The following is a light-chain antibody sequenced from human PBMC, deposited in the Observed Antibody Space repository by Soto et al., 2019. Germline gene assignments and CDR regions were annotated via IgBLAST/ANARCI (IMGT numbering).Light chain of an antibody. V-gene: IGKV3-20*01. Sequence: EIVLTQSPGTLSLSPGERTTLSCRASQSVSNSYLAWYQQKPGQAPRLLVYGASRRATDIPGRFSGSGSGTDFTLTISRLEPEDFAVYYCQQHGSSLAFGQGTKVEIK. CDR2: GAS. CDR1: QSVSNSY. CDR3: QQHGSSLA. J-gene: IGKJ1*01.